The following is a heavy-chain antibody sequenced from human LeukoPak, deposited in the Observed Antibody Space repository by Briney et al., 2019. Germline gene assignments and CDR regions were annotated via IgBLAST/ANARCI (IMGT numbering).Heavy chain of an antibody. CDR3: AKDPYHTIFGVVIGTFDP. J-gene: IGHJ5*02. Sequence: GSLRLSCAASGFTFSSYGMHWVRQAPGKGLEWVAFIRYDGSNKYYADSVRGRFTISRDNSKNTLYLQMNSLRAEDTAVYYCAKDPYHTIFGVVIGTFDPWGQGTLVTVSS. CDR2: IRYDGSNK. D-gene: IGHD3-3*01. V-gene: IGHV3-30*02. CDR1: GFTFSSYG.